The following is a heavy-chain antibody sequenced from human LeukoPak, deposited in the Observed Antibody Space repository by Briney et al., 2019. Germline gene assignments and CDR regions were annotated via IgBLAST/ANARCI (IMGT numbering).Heavy chain of an antibody. CDR2: FYPGDSDT. CDR3: AGSTGYPYYFDY. D-gene: IGHD3-9*01. J-gene: IGHJ4*02. CDR1: GYRFTGYS. Sequence: GESLKISCKGSGYRFTGYSIGWVRQMPGKGLEWMGIFYPGDSDTRYSPSFQGQVTISADKSISTAYLQWSSLKASDTAMYYCAGSTGYPYYFDYWGQGTLVTVSS. V-gene: IGHV5-51*01.